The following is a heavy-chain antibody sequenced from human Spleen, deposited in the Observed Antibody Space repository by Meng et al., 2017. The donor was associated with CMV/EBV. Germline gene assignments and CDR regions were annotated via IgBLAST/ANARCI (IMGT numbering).Heavy chain of an antibody. Sequence: GSLRLSCTVSGGSISGSTYYWGWIRQPPGQGLEWIGYIFYSGSTYYNPSLKSRLTISVDTSKTQFSLKLNSVTAADTAVYYCARVLRLHYAMDVWGQGTTVTVSS. D-gene: IGHD6-25*01. J-gene: IGHJ6*02. CDR2: IFYSGST. V-gene: IGHV4-39*07. CDR3: ARVLRLHYAMDV. CDR1: GGSISGSTYY.